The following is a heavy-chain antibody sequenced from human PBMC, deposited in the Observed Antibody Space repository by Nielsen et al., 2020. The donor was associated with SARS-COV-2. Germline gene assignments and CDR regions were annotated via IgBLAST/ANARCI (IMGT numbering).Heavy chain of an antibody. CDR3: AKERDGYNFLVYYYYGMDV. CDR1: GFTFSSYG. J-gene: IGHJ6*02. Sequence: GGSLRLSCAASGFTFSSYGMHWVRQAPGKELEWVAVISYDGSNKYYADSVKGRFTISRDNSKNTLYLQMNSLRAEDTAVYYCAKERDGYNFLVYYYYGMDVWGQGTTVTVSS. CDR2: ISYDGSNK. V-gene: IGHV3-30*18. D-gene: IGHD5-24*01.